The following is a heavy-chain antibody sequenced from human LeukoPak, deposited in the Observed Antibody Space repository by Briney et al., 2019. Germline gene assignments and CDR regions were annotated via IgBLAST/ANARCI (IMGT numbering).Heavy chain of an antibody. J-gene: IGHJ4*02. Sequence: GGSLRLSCAAFGFTFSSYTMNWVPQAPGKGLEWVSSISSSGSYIYYADSLKGRFTISRDNAKNSLYLQMNSLTAEGTAVYYCASPGYSGYIIGYYFDYWGQGTLVTVSS. V-gene: IGHV3-21*06. CDR2: ISSSGSYI. CDR1: GFTFSSYT. CDR3: ASPGYSGYIIGYYFDY. D-gene: IGHD5-12*01.